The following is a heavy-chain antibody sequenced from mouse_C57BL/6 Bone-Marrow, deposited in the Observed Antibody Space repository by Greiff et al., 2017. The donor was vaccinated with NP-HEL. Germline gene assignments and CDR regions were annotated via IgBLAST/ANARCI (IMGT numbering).Heavy chain of an antibody. Sequence: EVKVVESGGGLVQSGRSLRLSCATSGFTFSDFYMEWVRQAPGKGLEWIAASRNKANDYTTEYSASVKGRFIVSRDTSQSILYLQMNALRAEDTAIYYCAREDGYYGWFAYWGQGTLVTVSA. CDR1: GFTFSDFY. J-gene: IGHJ3*01. V-gene: IGHV7-1*01. CDR3: AREDGYYGWFAY. D-gene: IGHD2-3*01. CDR2: SRNKANDYTT.